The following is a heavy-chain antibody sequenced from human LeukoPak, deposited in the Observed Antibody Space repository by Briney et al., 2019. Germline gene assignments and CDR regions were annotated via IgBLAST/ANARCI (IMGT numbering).Heavy chain of an antibody. Sequence: PSETLSLTCTVSGGSISSGDYYWTWIRQPPGKGLEWIGYIYYSGSTYYNPSLKSRVTISVDTSKNQFSLKLSSVTAADTAVYYCARAKGVVTKDPTTQFDYWGQGTLVTVSS. D-gene: IGHD4-23*01. CDR1: GGSISSGDYY. CDR3: ARAKGVVTKDPTTQFDY. CDR2: IYYSGST. J-gene: IGHJ4*02. V-gene: IGHV4-30-4*08.